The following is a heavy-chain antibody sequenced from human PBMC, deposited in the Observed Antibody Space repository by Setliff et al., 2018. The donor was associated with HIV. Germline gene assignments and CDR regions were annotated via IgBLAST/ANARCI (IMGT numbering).Heavy chain of an antibody. Sequence: SATLSLTCTVSSDSISSSYWTWIRQPPGQGLEWIGYVHHSGSTKYNASLRSRVTMSVDTSKNLFSLTLRSVTAADTAVYYCASAGPYCGDDCPYNWLTPWGQGTLVTVSS. CDR3: ASAGPYCGDDCPYNWLTP. CDR2: VHHSGST. D-gene: IGHD2-21*02. V-gene: IGHV4-59*01. CDR1: SDSISSSY. J-gene: IGHJ5*02.